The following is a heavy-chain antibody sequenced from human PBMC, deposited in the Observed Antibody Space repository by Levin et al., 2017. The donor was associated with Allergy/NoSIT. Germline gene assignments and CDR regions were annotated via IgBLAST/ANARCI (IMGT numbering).Heavy chain of an antibody. J-gene: IGHJ3*02. CDR3: AREMAETAADTFDI. CDR2: ISPYNGNT. CDR1: GYTFTFYG. D-gene: IGHD2-8*01. Sequence: VASVKVSCKASGYTFTFYGITWVRQAPGQGLEWMGWISPYNGNTNYAQKLQGRVTMTTDTSTSTAYMELRSLRSDDTAVYYCAREMAETAADTFDIWGQGTMVTVS. V-gene: IGHV1-18*01.